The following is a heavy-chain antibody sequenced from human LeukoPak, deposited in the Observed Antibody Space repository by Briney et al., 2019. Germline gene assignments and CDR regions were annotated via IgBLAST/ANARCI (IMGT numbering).Heavy chain of an antibody. CDR1: GYTFTSYG. Sequence: ASVKVSCKASGYTFTSYGISWVRQAPGQGLEWMGWISAYNGNTNYAQKLQGRVTMTTDTSTSTAYMELRSLRSDDTAVYYCARDKVWFGEPAYYYYGMDVWGQGTTVTVSS. J-gene: IGHJ6*02. CDR2: ISAYNGNT. V-gene: IGHV1-18*01. CDR3: ARDKVWFGEPAYYYYGMDV. D-gene: IGHD3-10*01.